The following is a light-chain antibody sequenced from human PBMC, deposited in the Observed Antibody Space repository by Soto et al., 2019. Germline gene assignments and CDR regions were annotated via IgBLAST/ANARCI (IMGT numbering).Light chain of an antibody. CDR1: SSDVGGYNY. CDR3: NSYGSTSTRYV. Sequence: QSVLTQPASVSGSPGQSITISCTGTSSDVGGYNYVSWYQQHPGKAPKLMIYEVSNRPSGVSNRFSGSKSGNTASLTISGLQAEDEADYFCNSYGSTSTRYVFGTGIKVTVL. CDR2: EVS. J-gene: IGLJ1*01. V-gene: IGLV2-14*01.